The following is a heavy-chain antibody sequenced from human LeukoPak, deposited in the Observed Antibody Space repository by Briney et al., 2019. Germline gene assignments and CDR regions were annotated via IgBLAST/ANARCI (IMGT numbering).Heavy chain of an antibody. J-gene: IGHJ5*02. V-gene: IGHV3-23*01. Sequence: GGSLRLSCAASGFTFSNYAMSWVRQAPGKGLEWVSSVTGSDDSTYYADSVKGRFTISRDKSKNTLYLQMNSLRADDTAVYYCATGYCSGGSCYPTNHWGQGTLVTVSS. CDR2: VTGSDDST. CDR3: ATGYCSGGSCYPTNH. D-gene: IGHD2-15*01. CDR1: GFTFSNYA.